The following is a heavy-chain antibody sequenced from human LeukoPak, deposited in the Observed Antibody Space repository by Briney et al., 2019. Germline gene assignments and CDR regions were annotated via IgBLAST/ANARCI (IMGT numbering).Heavy chain of an antibody. CDR3: AREGDYYDTSGYNY. CDR2: TKHDGSER. V-gene: IGHV3-7*04. D-gene: IGHD3-22*01. J-gene: IGHJ4*02. Sequence: PGGSLRLSCAASGFTFSNYWMSWVRQARGKGLEWVASTKHDGSERYYVDSLKGRFTISRDDAKNSLHLQMNSLRAEDTAVYYCAREGDYYDTSGYNYWGQGTLVTVSS. CDR1: GFTFSNYW.